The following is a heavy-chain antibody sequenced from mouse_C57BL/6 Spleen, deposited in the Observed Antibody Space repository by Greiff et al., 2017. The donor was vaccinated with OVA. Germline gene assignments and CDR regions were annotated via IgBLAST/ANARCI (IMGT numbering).Heavy chain of an antibody. CDR3: AREHTIVSYFDY. CDR2: IDPNSGGT. D-gene: IGHD2-5*01. CDR1: GYSFTSYW. Sequence: QVQLQQPGPELVKPGASVKLSCKASGYSFTSYWMHWVKQRPGRGLEWIGRIDPNSGGTKYNKKFKSKATLTVDKPSSTAYMQLSSLTSEDSAVYYCAREHTIVSYFDYWGQGTTLTVSS. V-gene: IGHV1-72*01. J-gene: IGHJ2*01.